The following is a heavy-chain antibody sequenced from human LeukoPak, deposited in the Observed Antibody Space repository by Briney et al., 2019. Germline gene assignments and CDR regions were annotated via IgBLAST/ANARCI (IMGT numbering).Heavy chain of an antibody. D-gene: IGHD1-7*01. CDR2: ISSKSGTT. Sequence: ASVKVSCKASGYIFTNYGINWVRQAPGQGLEWMGWISSKSGTTNYAPKVQDRVTLTRDTSTSITYMELRSLTSDDTAVHFCARGGSNWNYRYYFEDWGQGTLVTVSS. CDR3: ARGGSNWNYRYYFED. CDR1: GYIFTNYG. V-gene: IGHV1-18*04. J-gene: IGHJ4*02.